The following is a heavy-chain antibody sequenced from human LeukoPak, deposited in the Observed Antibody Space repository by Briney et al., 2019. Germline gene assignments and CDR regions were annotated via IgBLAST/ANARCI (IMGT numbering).Heavy chain of an antibody. CDR1: GGSISSGGYY. J-gene: IGHJ3*02. D-gene: IGHD3-3*01. CDR2: IYYSGST. V-gene: IGHV4-31*03. CDR3: ARGPRKVGITIFGVVTPASAFDI. Sequence: PSETLSLTCTVSGGSISSGGYYWSWIRQHPGKGLEWIGYIYYSGSTYYNPSLKSRVTISVDTSKNQFSLKLSSVTAADTAVYYCARGPRKVGITIFGVVTPASAFDIWGQGTMVTVSS.